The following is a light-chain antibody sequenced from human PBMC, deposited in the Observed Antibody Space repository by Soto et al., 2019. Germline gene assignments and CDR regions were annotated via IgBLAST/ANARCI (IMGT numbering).Light chain of an antibody. Sequence: QAVVTQPPSASGTPGQGVTFSCSGSTSNIGSNYVYWYQQLPGTAPKLLIYRNNQRPSGVPDRFSGSKSGTSASLAISGLRSDDEADYFCATWDDSLNGFYVFGTGTKLTVL. J-gene: IGLJ1*01. CDR3: ATWDDSLNGFYV. V-gene: IGLV1-47*01. CDR1: TSNIGSNY. CDR2: RNN.